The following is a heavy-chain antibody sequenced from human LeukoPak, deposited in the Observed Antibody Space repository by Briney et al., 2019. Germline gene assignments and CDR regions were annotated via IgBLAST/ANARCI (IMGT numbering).Heavy chain of an antibody. V-gene: IGHV1-18*01. CDR3: ARDRGAYCGGECIMGAFDI. CDR1: GYTFITSG. D-gene: IGHD2-21*01. CDR2: ISPFNGKT. Sequence: GASVNVSCKASGYTFITSGITWVRQAPGHGLKWMGWISPFNGKTRFAEEFQDRLTMTTDTPTRTAYMVLRSLRSDDTAVYYCARDRGAYCGGECIMGAFDIWGQGTMVTVSS. J-gene: IGHJ3*02.